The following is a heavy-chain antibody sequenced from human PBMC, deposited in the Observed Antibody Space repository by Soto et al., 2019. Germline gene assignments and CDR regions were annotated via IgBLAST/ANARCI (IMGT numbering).Heavy chain of an antibody. CDR1: GFTFSNYG. J-gene: IGHJ4*02. CDR3: AKDGNEYSSGWYAPSLDY. Sequence: QVQLVESGGGMVQPGRSLRLSCAASGFTFSNYGMHWVRQAPGKGLEWVAVISYDGSNKYYADFVKGRFTISRDNSKNTLYLQMNSLRAEDTAVYYSAKDGNEYSSGWYAPSLDYWGQGTLVTVSS. D-gene: IGHD6-19*01. CDR2: ISYDGSNK. V-gene: IGHV3-30*18.